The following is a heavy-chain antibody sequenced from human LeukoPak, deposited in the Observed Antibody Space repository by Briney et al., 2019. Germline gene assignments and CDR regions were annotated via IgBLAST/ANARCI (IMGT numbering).Heavy chain of an antibody. CDR2: ICYSATH. J-gene: IGHJ6*03. CDR3: ARQRADYFYHYMDV. Sequence: SETLSLTCAVSGVSIDSISYFWHWIRQPPGKGLEWLVNICYSATHLYHSARKRRVTISPDMSTNQFSLRLTPMTAPDTAVYYCARQRADYFYHYMDVWGKGTTVIVSS. CDR1: GVSIDSISYF. V-gene: IGHV4-39*01.